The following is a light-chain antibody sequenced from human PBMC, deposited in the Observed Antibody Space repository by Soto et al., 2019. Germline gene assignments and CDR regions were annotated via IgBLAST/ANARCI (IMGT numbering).Light chain of an antibody. V-gene: IGLV2-14*01. CDR3: SSYTSSGTPSYV. CDR1: SSDVGGYNY. Sequence: QSALTQPASVSGSPGQSITISCTGTSSDVGGYNYVSWYQQHPGKAPKLVIYEVSNRPSGVSNRFSGSKSGNTASLTISGLQAEDEADYSCSSYTSSGTPSYVFGTGTKLTVL. J-gene: IGLJ1*01. CDR2: EVS.